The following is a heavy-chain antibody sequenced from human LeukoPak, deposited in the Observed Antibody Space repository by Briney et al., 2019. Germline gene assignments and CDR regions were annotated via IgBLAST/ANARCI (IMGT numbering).Heavy chain of an antibody. Sequence: SETLSLTCAVYGGSFSGYYWSWIRQPPGKGLEWIGEINHSGSTNYNPSLKSRVTISVDTSKNQFSLKLSSVTAADTAVYYCARRLRYFDWLTYNWFDPWGQGTLVTVSS. V-gene: IGHV4-34*01. D-gene: IGHD3-9*01. CDR3: ARRLRYFDWLTYNWFDP. J-gene: IGHJ5*02. CDR1: GGSFSGYY. CDR2: INHSGST.